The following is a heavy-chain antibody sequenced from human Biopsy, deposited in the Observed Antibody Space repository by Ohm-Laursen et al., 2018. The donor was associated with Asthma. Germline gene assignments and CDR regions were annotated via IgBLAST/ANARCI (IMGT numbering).Heavy chain of an antibody. J-gene: IGHJ3*02. CDR2: IYSGGTS. CDR1: GFAVSRDY. D-gene: IGHD4-23*01. V-gene: IGHV3-53*01. CDR3: ARAYGGSFFSGSFDI. Sequence: SLRLSCAASGFAVSRDYMFWVRQAPGKGLEWVSVIYSGGTSHTADSVRDRFTISRDYSKNTLYLQMHSPRAEDTAVYYCARAYGGSFFSGSFDIWGQGTMVTVSS.